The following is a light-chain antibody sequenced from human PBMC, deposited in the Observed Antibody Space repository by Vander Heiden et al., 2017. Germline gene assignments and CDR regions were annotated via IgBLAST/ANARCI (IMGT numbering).Light chain of an antibody. J-gene: IGKJ1*01. CDR3: QQCDSAPRT. CDR1: QSISSY. V-gene: IGKV1-39*01. Sequence: DIQMTQSPSSLSASVGDRVTITRRASQSISSYLNWYQQKPGKAPNLLIYAASSLQSGVPSRFRGSGSGTDFTLTISRLQPEDFATYYCQQCDSAPRTFGQGTKVEIK. CDR2: AAS.